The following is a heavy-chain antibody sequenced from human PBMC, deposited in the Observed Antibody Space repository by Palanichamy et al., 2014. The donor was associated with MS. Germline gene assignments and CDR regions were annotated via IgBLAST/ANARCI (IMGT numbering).Heavy chain of an antibody. Sequence: QVQLVESGGGVVQPGRSLRLSCVASGFTFTNYGMHWVRQAPGKGLEWVTLISYDGNIKNYADSVKGRFTISRDDSKNTLFLQMSSLRAEDTAVYYCAKDRSGRSSYYFEYWGQGTLVTVSS. D-gene: IGHD2-15*01. CDR1: GFTFTNYG. CDR2: ISYDGNIK. J-gene: IGHJ4*02. CDR3: AKDRSGRSSYYFEY. V-gene: IGHV3-30*18.